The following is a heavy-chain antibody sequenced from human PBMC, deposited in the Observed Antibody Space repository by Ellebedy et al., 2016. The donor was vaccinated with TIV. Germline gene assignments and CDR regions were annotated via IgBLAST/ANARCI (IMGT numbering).Heavy chain of an antibody. Sequence: GGSLRLSCAASGFSFSTYSMSWVRQAPGKGLEWVANINGDGSKKYYVDSVKGRFTISRDNGKNSVYLQMNSLRTEDTALYYCARDGAYGDYSPGYYGMDVWGQGTTVTVSS. D-gene: IGHD4-17*01. J-gene: IGHJ6*02. CDR1: GFSFSTYS. CDR2: INGDGSKK. CDR3: ARDGAYGDYSPGYYGMDV. V-gene: IGHV3-7*03.